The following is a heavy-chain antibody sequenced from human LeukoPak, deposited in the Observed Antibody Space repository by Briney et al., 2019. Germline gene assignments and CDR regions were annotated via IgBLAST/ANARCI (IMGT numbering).Heavy chain of an antibody. V-gene: IGHV1-2*02. CDR3: ARSYYYGSGSIYYYYMDV. CDR2: INPNSGGT. Sequence: ASVKVSCKASGYTFTGYYMHGVRQAPGQGREWMGWINPNSGGTNYAQKFQGRVTMTRDTSISTAYMELSRLRSDDTAVYYCARSYYYGSGSIYYYYMDVWGKGTTVTVSS. D-gene: IGHD3-10*01. CDR1: GYTFTGYY. J-gene: IGHJ6*03.